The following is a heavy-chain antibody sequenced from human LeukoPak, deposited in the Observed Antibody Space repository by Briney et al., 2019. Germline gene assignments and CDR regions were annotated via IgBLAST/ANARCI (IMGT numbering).Heavy chain of an antibody. CDR1: VFTFSSYS. CDR3: AKSVGATPDAFDI. D-gene: IGHD1-26*01. V-gene: IGHV3-23*01. J-gene: IGHJ3*02. Sequence: GGSLRLSCAASVFTFSSYSMSWVRQAPWKGLEWISAISGSGGSTYYADSVKGRFTISRDNSKNTLYLQMNSLRAEDTAVYYCAKSVGATPDAFDIWGQGTTVTVSS. CDR2: ISGSGGST.